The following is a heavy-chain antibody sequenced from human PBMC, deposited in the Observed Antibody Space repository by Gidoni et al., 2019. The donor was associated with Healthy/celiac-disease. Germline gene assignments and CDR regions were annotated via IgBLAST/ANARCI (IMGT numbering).Heavy chain of an antibody. J-gene: IGHJ3*02. CDR3: ARRPQGPIAAVLDAFDI. V-gene: IGHV3-7*03. CDR2: IKQDGSEK. Sequence: EVQLVESGGGLVQPGGSLRLSCAASGFTFSSYWMSWVRQAPGKGLEWVANIKQDGSEKYYVDSVKGRFTISRDNAKNSLYLQMNSLRAEDTAVYYCARRPQGPIAAVLDAFDIWGQGTMVTVSS. D-gene: IGHD6-13*01. CDR1: GFTFSSYW.